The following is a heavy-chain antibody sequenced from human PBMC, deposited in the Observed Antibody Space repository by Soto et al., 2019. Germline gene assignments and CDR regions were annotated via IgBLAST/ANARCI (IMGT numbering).Heavy chain of an antibody. Sequence: GALRLSCAGSGVTFRWFGMNWVRQAPGKGLEWVGRIKSKTDGGTTDYAAPVKGRFTISRDDSKNTLYLQMNSLKTEDTAVYYCTTDPNYYGSGSYSVHDAFDIRGQGTMVTVSS. J-gene: IGHJ3*02. V-gene: IGHV3-15*01. D-gene: IGHD3-10*01. CDR1: GVTFRWFG. CDR3: TTDPNYYGSGSYSVHDAFDI. CDR2: IKSKTDGGTT.